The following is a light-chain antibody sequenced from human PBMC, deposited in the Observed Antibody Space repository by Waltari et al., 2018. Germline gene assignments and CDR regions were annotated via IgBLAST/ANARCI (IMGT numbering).Light chain of an antibody. CDR2: DVN. CDR3: GSYASSSTVV. V-gene: IGLV2-14*03. Sequence: QQHPVKAPKPWIYDVNNRPSGATNRFSASKSGATASLTISGLLAEDEADYYCGSYASSSTVVFGGGTKVTVV. J-gene: IGLJ2*01.